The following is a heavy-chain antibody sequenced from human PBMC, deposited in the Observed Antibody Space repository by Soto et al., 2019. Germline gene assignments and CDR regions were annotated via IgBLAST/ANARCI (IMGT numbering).Heavy chain of an antibody. Sequence: QVQLQESGPGLVKPSQNLSLTCTVSGGFISSGGYYCTWIRQHPVKGLEWIGYNYYSGITYYNPSLKSRVTMSQDTSKNQFSLKLSSVTAADTSVYYCARGSSIAGLYYGMDVWGQGTTVTVSS. CDR2: NYYSGIT. V-gene: IGHV4-31*03. D-gene: IGHD6-6*01. CDR3: ARGSSIAGLYYGMDV. J-gene: IGHJ6*02. CDR1: GGFISSGGYY.